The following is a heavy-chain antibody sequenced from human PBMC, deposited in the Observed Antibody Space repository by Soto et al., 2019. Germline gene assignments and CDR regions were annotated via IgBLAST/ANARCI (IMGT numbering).Heavy chain of an antibody. CDR3: AGGGEGDYGVQGCDY. D-gene: IGHD4-17*01. CDR2: VSYDGDNE. J-gene: IGHJ4*02. Sequence: HVQLVESGGGVVQPGRSLRLSCAASGFTFSSYALHWVRQAPGKGLEWVAVVSYDGDNEYYAESVRGRFTISRDDSKNTLSRQMNSLRVDDTAVYYCAGGGEGDYGVQGCDYWGQGTLVSVSS. V-gene: IGHV3-30-3*01. CDR1: GFTFSSYA.